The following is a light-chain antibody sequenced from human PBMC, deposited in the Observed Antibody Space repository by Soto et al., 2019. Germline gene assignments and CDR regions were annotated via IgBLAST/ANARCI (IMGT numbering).Light chain of an antibody. J-gene: IGLJ2*01. CDR2: HVS. Sequence: QSALTQPASVSGSPGQSITISCTATTSDVGDYNYVSWYQQYPGKAPKPIIYHVSNRPSGVSNRFSGSKSGDTASLTISGLQDEDEADYYCSSYTSRGSVIFGGGTKVTVL. CDR3: SSYTSRGSVI. CDR1: TSDVGDYNY. V-gene: IGLV2-14*01.